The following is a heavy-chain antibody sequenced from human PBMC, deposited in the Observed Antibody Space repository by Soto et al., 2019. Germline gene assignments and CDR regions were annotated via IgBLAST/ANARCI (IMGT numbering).Heavy chain of an antibody. V-gene: IGHV1-69*12. CDR3: ARVVETSIAATGNWFDP. CDR2: IIPIFGTA. Sequence: QVQLVQSGAEVKKPGSSVKVSCKASGGTFSSYAISWVRQAPGQGLEWMGGIIPIFGTANYAQKFQGRVTITADESTSTADMELSSLRSEDTAVYYCARVVETSIAATGNWFDPWGQGTLVTVSS. CDR1: GGTFSSYA. D-gene: IGHD6-6*01. J-gene: IGHJ5*02.